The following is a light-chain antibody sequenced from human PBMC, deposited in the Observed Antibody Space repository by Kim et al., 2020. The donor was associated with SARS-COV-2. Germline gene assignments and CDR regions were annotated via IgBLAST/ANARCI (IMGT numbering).Light chain of an antibody. V-gene: IGKV1-16*02. CDR1: QGIRNY. J-gene: IGKJ4*01. Sequence: SASVGDRVTITCRASQGIRNYLAWFQQKSGKAPKSLIYAASNLQSGVPSKFSGSGSGTDFTLTISSLQPEDFATYYCQQYNSYPLTFGGGTKLEI. CDR2: AAS. CDR3: QQYNSYPLT.